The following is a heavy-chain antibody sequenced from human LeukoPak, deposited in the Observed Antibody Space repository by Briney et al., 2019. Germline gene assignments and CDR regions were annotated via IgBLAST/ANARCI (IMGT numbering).Heavy chain of an antibody. CDR1: GGSINSYY. CDR3: AGRLWRRDGYNLSAFDI. V-gene: IGHV4-59*01. D-gene: IGHD5-24*01. Sequence: SETLSLTCTVSGGSINSYYRSWIRQPPGKGLEWIGYIYYSGSTNYNPSLKSRVTISVDTSKNQFSLKLSSVTAADTAVYYCAGRLWRRDGYNLSAFDIWGQGTMVTVSS. CDR2: IYYSGST. J-gene: IGHJ3*02.